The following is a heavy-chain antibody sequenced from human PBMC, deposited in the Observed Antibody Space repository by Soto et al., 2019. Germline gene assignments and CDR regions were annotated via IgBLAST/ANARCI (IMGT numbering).Heavy chain of an antibody. J-gene: IGHJ4*02. D-gene: IGHD3-22*01. CDR1: VGSIISSNW. CDR2: IYHSGST. V-gene: IGHV4-4*02. Sequence: SETLSLTCAFSVGSIISSNWCSWVRQPPGKGLEWIGEIYHSGSTNYNPSLKSRVTISVDKSKNQFSLKLSSVTAADTAVYYCASSYYYDSSGYYPFDYWGQGTLVTVSS. CDR3: ASSYYYDSSGYYPFDY.